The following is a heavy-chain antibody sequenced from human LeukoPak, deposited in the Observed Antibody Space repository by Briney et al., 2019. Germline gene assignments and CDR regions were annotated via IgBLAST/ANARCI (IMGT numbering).Heavy chain of an antibody. Sequence: ASVKVSCKASGYTFTSYAMHWVRQAPGQGLEWMGGIIPVFGTANYAQKFQGRVTITADESTSTAYMELSSLRSEDTAVYYCARDNCSSTSCYAVHYYYYGMDVWGQGTTVTVSS. J-gene: IGHJ6*02. V-gene: IGHV1-69*13. CDR1: GYTFTSYA. D-gene: IGHD2-2*01. CDR3: ARDNCSSTSCYAVHYYYYGMDV. CDR2: IIPVFGTA.